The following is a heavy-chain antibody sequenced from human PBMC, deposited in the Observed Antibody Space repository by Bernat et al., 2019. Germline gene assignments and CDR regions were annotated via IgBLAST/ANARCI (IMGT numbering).Heavy chain of an antibody. Sequence: EVQLVESGGGLVQPGGSLRLSCAASGFTFSSYWMSWVRQAPGKGLEWVGNIKQDGREKYYVDSEKGRFTISRDNAKNSLYLQMNSLRAEDTAVYYWASPPDLWSGYGVDYYGMDVWGRGTTVTVSS. CDR3: ASPPDLWSGYGVDYYGMDV. V-gene: IGHV3-7*03. D-gene: IGHD3-3*01. CDR1: GFTFSSYW. J-gene: IGHJ6*02. CDR2: IKQDGREK.